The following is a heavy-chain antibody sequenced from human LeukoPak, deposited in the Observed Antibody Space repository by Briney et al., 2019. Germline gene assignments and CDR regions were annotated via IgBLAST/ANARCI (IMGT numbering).Heavy chain of an antibody. CDR2: IKQDGSEK. J-gene: IGHJ4*02. CDR1: GFTFSSYW. D-gene: IGHD3-9*01. Sequence: GGXLRLSCAASGFTFSSYWMSWVRQAPGKGLEWVANIKQDGSEKYYVDSVKGRFTISRDNAKNSLYLQMNSLRAEDTAVYYCARSRYFAYFDYWGQGTLVTVSS. V-gene: IGHV3-7*01. CDR3: ARSRYFAYFDY.